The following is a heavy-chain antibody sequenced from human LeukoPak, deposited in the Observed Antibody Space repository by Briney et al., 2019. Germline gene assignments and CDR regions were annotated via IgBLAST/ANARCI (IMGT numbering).Heavy chain of an antibody. CDR2: INPSGGST. CDR3: ARDLLSSSSWSDWFDP. V-gene: IGHV1-46*01. CDR1: GYTFTSYY. D-gene: IGHD6-13*01. Sequence: ASVKVSCKASGYTFTSYYMHRVRQAPGQGLEWMGIINPSGGSTSYAQKFQGRVTMTRDTSTSTVYMELRSLRSEDTAVYYCARDLLSSSSWSDWFDPWGQGTLVTVSS. J-gene: IGHJ5*02.